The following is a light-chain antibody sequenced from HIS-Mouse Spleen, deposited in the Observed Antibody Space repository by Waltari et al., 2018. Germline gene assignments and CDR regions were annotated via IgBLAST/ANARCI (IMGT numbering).Light chain of an antibody. Sequence: SYELTQPPSVSVSPGQTARITCSGDALPKQYAYWYQQKPGPAPVLVIYKDSDRPSGVPERVSGSSSGTTVTLTISGVQAEDEADYYCQSADSSGTYVFGTGTKVTVL. J-gene: IGLJ1*01. CDR2: KDS. CDR3: QSADSSGTYV. CDR1: ALPKQY. V-gene: IGLV3-25*03.